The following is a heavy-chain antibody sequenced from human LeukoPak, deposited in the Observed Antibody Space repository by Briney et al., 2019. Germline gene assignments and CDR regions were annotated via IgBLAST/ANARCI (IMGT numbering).Heavy chain of an antibody. CDR2: IIPILGIA. D-gene: IGHD3-10*01. J-gene: IGHJ6*02. V-gene: IGHV1-69*04. CDR1: GGTFSSYA. Sequence: GASVKVSCKASGGTFSSYAISWVRQAPGQGLEWMGRIIPILGIANYAQKFQGRVTITADKSTSTAYMELSSLSSEDTAVYYCARVLYGSGSYYHPNYHYYGMDVWGQGTTVTVSS. CDR3: ARVLYGSGSYYHPNYHYYGMDV.